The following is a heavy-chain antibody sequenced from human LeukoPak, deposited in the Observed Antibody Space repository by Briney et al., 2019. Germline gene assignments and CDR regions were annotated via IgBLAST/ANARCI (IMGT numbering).Heavy chain of an antibody. CDR2: INPNSGGT. D-gene: IGHD3-22*01. CDR1: GYTFTGYY. CDR3: AAHYYGSSGYYYVNWFDP. Sequence: GASVKVSCKASGYTFTGYYMHWVRQAPGQGLEWMGRINPNSGGTNYAQKFQGRVTMTRDTSISTAYMELSRLRSDDTAVYYCAAHYYGSSGYYYVNWFDPWGQGTLVTVAS. J-gene: IGHJ5*02. V-gene: IGHV1-2*06.